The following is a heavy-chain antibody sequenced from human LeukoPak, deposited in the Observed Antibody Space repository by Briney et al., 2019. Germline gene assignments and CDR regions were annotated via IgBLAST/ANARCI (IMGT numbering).Heavy chain of an antibody. Sequence: GGSLRLSCDASGFTFNNYAMNWVRQAPGKGLEWVSSISGSGGSAYYADSVKGRLSISRDNSKNTLYLQMNSLRADDTAIYYCARAAFYSSNYFDYWGQGALVAVSS. CDR3: ARAAFYSSNYFDY. CDR1: GFTFNNYA. V-gene: IGHV3-23*01. CDR2: ISGSGGSA. D-gene: IGHD3-3*02. J-gene: IGHJ4*02.